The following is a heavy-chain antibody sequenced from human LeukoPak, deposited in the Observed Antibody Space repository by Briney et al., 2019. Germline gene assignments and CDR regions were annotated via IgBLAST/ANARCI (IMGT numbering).Heavy chain of an antibody. CDR2: NNPNSGGT. CDR1: GYTFTGYY. CDR3: ASTTSGYGSASYRIDY. Sequence: GASVKVSCKASGYTFTGYYMHWVRQAPGQGLEWMGWNNPNSGGTNYAQKFQGRVTMTRDTSISTAYMELSRLRSDDTAVYYCASTTSGYGSASYRIDYWGQGTLATVSS. D-gene: IGHD3-10*01. V-gene: IGHV1-2*02. J-gene: IGHJ4*02.